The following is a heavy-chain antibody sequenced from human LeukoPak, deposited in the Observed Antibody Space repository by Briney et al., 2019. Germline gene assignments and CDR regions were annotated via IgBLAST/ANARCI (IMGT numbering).Heavy chain of an antibody. CDR2: ISAYNGNT. CDR3: ARDKLYGSGSSHDAFDI. V-gene: IGHV1-18*01. J-gene: IGHJ3*02. Sequence: GASVKVSCKASGYTFTSYGISWVRQAPGQGLEWMGWISAYNGNTNYAQKLQGRVTMTTDTSTSTAYMELRSLRSDDTAVYYCARDKLYGSGSSHDAFDIWGQGTMVTVSS. D-gene: IGHD3-10*01. CDR1: GYTFTSYG.